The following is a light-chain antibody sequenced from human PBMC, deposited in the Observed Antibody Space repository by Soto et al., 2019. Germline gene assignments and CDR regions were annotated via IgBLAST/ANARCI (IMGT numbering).Light chain of an antibody. CDR2: EDK. CDR1: NNDVGSYNF. J-gene: IGLJ3*02. CDR3: CSFAGRSTWV. Sequence: QSVLTQPASVSGSPGQSITFSCTGTNNDVGSYNFVSWYQQHPGRAPKLMIYEDKKRPSGVSNRCSGSKSGNTASLTISGLQAGDEADYYCCSFAGRSTWVFGGGTQLTVL. V-gene: IGLV2-23*01.